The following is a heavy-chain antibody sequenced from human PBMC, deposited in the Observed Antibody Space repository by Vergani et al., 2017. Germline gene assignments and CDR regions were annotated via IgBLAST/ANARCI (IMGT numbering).Heavy chain of an antibody. V-gene: IGHV1-18*01. CDR3: ARDPPAGTTLWDGFGMDV. CDR1: GYTFTSYG. CDR2: ISAYDGHT. D-gene: IGHD1-1*01. Sequence: QVQLVQSGAEVKKPGASVKVSCKASGYTFTSYGISWVRQAPGQGLEWMGWISAYDGHTNYAQKLQGRVTMTTDTSTSTAYMELRGLRSDDTAVYYCARDPPAGTTLWDGFGMDVWGQGTTVTVSS. J-gene: IGHJ6*02.